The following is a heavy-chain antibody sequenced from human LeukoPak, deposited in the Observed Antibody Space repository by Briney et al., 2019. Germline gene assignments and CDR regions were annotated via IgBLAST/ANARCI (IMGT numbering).Heavy chain of an antibody. J-gene: IGHJ4*02. V-gene: IGHV1-18*01. D-gene: IGHD3-22*01. CDR1: GYTFTSYD. Sequence: ASVKVSCKASGYTFTSYDINWVRQATGQGLEWMGWSSAYNGNTNYAQKLQGRVTMTTDTSTSTAYMQQRSLRSDDPAVYYCARDRGYYDRLPGRWGQGTLVTVSS. CDR2: SSAYNGNT. CDR3: ARDRGYYDRLPGR.